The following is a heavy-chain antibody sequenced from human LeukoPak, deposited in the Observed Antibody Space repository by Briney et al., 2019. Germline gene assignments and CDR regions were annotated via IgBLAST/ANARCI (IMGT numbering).Heavy chain of an antibody. D-gene: IGHD3-16*01. CDR2: ISGSGGST. CDR1: GFTFSSYA. V-gene: IGHV3-23*01. Sequence: GGSLRLSCAASGFTFSSYAMSWVRQAPGKGLEWVSAISGSGGSTYYADSVKGRFTISRDNSRNTLYLQMNSLRAEDTAVYYCAKDPGGHDYGDYWGQGTLVTVSS. J-gene: IGHJ4*02. CDR3: AKDPGGHDYGDY.